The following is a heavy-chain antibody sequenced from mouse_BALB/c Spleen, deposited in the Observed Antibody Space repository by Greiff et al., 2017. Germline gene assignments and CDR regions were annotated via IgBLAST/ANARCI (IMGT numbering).Heavy chain of an antibody. CDR1: GYSITSDYA. Sequence: EVKLMESGPGLVKPSQSLSLTCTVTGYSITSDYAWNWIRQFPGNKLEWMGYISYSGSTSYNPSLKSRISITRDTSKNQFFLQLNSVTTEDTATYYCAAGDYGNYARFAYWGQGTLVTVSA. D-gene: IGHD2-1*01. CDR3: AAGDYGNYARFAY. CDR2: ISYSGST. V-gene: IGHV3-2*02. J-gene: IGHJ3*01.